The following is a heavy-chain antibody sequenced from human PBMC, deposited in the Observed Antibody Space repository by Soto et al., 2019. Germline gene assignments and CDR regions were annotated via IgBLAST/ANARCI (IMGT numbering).Heavy chain of an antibody. CDR2: IKQDGSEK. V-gene: IGHV3-7*01. CDR3: ARGGQQLVRDYYYGMDV. CDR1: GFTFSSYW. D-gene: IGHD6-13*01. Sequence: EVQLVESGGGLVQPGGSLRLYCAASGFTFSSYWMSWVRQAPGKGLEWVANIKQDGSEKYYVDSVKGRFTISRDNAKNSLYLQMNSLRAEDTAVYYCARGGQQLVRDYYYGMDVWGQGTTVTVSS. J-gene: IGHJ6*02.